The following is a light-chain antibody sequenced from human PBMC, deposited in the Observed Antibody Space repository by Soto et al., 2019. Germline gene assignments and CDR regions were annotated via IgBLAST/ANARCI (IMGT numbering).Light chain of an antibody. Sequence: EIVMTQSPVTLSVSPGERVTLSCRASQSVSSNLAWYQQKPGQAPSLLIYGAFTRATGIPARFSGTGSGTEFTLTISSLQSEDFATYYCQQYNSYSWTFGQGTKVDIK. CDR2: GAF. CDR1: QSVSSN. V-gene: IGKV3-15*01. J-gene: IGKJ1*01. CDR3: QQYNSYSWT.